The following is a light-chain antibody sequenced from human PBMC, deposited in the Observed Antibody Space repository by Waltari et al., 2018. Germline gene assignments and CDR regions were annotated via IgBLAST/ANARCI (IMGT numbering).Light chain of an antibody. V-gene: IGKV1-39*01. Sequence: DIQMTQSPSSLSASVGDRVTITCRASQSIRNFLNWYQQKPGKAPKLLIYSASSLQSGVPSRFSGSGSGTDFTLTISSLQPEDFATYYCQQSYSTLTWTFGQGTKVEIK. J-gene: IGKJ1*01. CDR3: QQSYSTLTWT. CDR1: QSIRNF. CDR2: SAS.